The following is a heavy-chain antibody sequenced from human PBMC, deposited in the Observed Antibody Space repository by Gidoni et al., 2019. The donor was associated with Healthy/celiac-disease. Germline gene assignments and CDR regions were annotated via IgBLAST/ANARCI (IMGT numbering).Heavy chain of an antibody. J-gene: IGHJ4*02. CDR1: GFPFSSYT. D-gene: IGHD3-3*01. CDR2: ISSSSSTI. CDR3: ARAAEWSLGWRY. Sequence: EVQLVESGGGLVQPGGSLRLPCAASGFPFSSYTLNWVRQAPGKGLEWVSYISSSSSTIYYADSVKGRFTISRDNAKNSLYLQMNSLRDEDTAVYYCARAAEWSLGWRYWGQGTLVTVSS. V-gene: IGHV3-48*02.